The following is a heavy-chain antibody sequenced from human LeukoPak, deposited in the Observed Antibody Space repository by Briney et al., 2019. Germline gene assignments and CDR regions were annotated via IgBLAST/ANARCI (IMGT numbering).Heavy chain of an antibody. CDR1: GDSISSYY. V-gene: IGHV4-59*01. CDR2: IYYSGSN. D-gene: IGHD6-19*01. CDR3: ARHYPVAGFDH. Sequence: SETLSLTCNVSGDSISSYYWSWIRQTPGKGLEWIGYIYYSGSNNYHPSLKSRVTISVDTSKEQLSLKLSSVTAADTAVYYCARHYPVAGFDHWGRGILVTVSS. J-gene: IGHJ4*02.